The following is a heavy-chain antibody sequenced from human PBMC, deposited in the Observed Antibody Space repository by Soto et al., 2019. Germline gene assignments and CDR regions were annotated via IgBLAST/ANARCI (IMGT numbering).Heavy chain of an antibody. Sequence: QVQLAQSANEVKKPGASVRVSCKAAGYTFIRYGIAWVRQAPGQGLEWMGWISPYNDYTAYAQKFQGRVSMTADTSPXTXDXXLRGMKSDDTPVYYCARGGYSDNSWGKLSHYGLDVWGQGTSVSVSS. CDR2: ISPYNDYT. CDR3: ARGGYSDNSWGKLSHYGLDV. V-gene: IGHV1-18*01. CDR1: GYTFIRYG. J-gene: IGHJ6*02. D-gene: IGHD3-16*01.